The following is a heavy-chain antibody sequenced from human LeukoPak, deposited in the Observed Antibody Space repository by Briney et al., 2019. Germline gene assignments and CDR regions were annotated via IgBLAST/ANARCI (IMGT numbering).Heavy chain of an antibody. D-gene: IGHD4-17*01. Sequence: SGGSLRLSCAASGFSISGSAMDWVRHAPGKRLEWVAFMQNDGSEQWYADSVRGRVIISRDISKNTLDLQMNSLRIEDTAIYYCVRGFDYGFHYWGQGTVVSVSS. V-gene: IGHV3-30*02. CDR2: MQNDGSEQ. CDR1: GFSISGSA. CDR3: VRGFDYGFHY. J-gene: IGHJ4*02.